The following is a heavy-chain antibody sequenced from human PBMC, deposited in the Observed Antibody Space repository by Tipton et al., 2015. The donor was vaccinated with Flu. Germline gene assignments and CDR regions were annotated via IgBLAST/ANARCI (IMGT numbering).Heavy chain of an antibody. CDR1: SGSIRSTNYF. CDR2: IYPSGTT. Sequence: TLSLTCTVSSGSIRSTNYFCAWIRQPPGKGLELIWSIYPSGTTYYNPSLKSRVTISVDTSKSQFSLKLRSVTAADTAVYYCARLSYYDVDLKNFYFDYWGQGALVTVSS. CDR3: ARLSYYDVDLKNFYFDY. D-gene: IGHD3-10*02. J-gene: IGHJ4*02. V-gene: IGHV4-39*01.